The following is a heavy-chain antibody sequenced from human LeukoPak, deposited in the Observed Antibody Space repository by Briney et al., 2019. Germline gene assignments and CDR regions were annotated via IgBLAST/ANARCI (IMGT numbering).Heavy chain of an antibody. J-gene: IGHJ6*02. CDR3: ARDAPLGVVVPAAIPDYYGMDV. V-gene: IGHV1-2*02. Sequence: ASVKVSCKASGYTFTSYDINWVRQAPGQGLEWMGWINPNSGGTNYAQKFQGRVTMTRDTSISTAYMELSRLRSDDTAVYYCARDAPLGVVVPAAIPDYYGMDVWGQGTTVTVSS. D-gene: IGHD2-2*02. CDR1: GYTFTSYD. CDR2: INPNSGGT.